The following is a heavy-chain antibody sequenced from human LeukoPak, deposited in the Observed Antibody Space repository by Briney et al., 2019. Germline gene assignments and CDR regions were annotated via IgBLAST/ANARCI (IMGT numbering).Heavy chain of an antibody. CDR3: ATVRLIAADNAFDI. CDR1: GYTFTSYY. V-gene: IGHV1-46*01. D-gene: IGHD6-13*01. J-gene: IGHJ3*02. Sequence: GASVKVSCKASGYTFTSYYMHWVRQAPGQGLERMGIINPSGGSTSYAQKFQGRVTMTEDTSTDTAYMELSSLRSEDTAVYYCATVRLIAADNAFDIWGQGTMVTVSS. CDR2: INPSGGST.